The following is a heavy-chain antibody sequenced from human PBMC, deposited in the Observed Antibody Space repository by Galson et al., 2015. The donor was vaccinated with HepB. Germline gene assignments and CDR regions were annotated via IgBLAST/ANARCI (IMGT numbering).Heavy chain of an antibody. J-gene: IGHJ3*02. CDR3: ARGTQNYYDSSWPSGDDAFDI. CDR1: GFTFSSYD. Sequence: SLRLSCAASGFTFSSYDMHWVRQATGKGLEWVSAIGTAGDTYYPGSVKGRFTISRENAKNSLYLQMNSLRAGDTAVYYCARGTQNYYDSSWPSGDDAFDIWGQGTMVTVSS. V-gene: IGHV3-13*04. CDR2: IGTAGDT. D-gene: IGHD3-22*01.